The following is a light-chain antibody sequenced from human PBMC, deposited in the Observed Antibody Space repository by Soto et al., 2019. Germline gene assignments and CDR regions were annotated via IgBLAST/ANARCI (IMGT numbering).Light chain of an antibody. CDR1: QSVSSSY. Sequence: EIVLTQFPGTLSLSPGERATLSCRASQSVSSSYLAWYQQKPGQAPRLLIYDASIRATGIPDRFSGSGSGTDFTLTISRLEPEDFAVYYCQQRSVWPLTFGGGTKVDIK. J-gene: IGKJ4*01. V-gene: IGKV3D-20*02. CDR3: QQRSVWPLT. CDR2: DAS.